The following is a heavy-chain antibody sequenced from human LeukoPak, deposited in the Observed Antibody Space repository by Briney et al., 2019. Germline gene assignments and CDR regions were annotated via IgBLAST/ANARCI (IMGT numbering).Heavy chain of an antibody. V-gene: IGHV4-34*01. D-gene: IGHD2-21*02. J-gene: IGHJ6*03. Sequence: PSETLSLTCAVYGGSFSGYYWSWIRQPPGKGLEWIGEINHSGSTNYNPSLKSRVTISVDTSKNQFSLKLSSVTAADTAVYYCARAYCGGDCYSGYHYYMDVWGKGTTVTVSS. CDR1: GGSFSGYY. CDR2: INHSGST. CDR3: ARAYCGGDCYSGYHYYMDV.